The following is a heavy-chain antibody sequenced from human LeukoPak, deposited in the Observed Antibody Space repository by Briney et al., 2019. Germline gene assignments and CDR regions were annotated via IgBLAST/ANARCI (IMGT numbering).Heavy chain of an antibody. J-gene: IGHJ1*01. Sequence: PGGSLRLSCAASGFTFSSYSMNWVRQAPGKGLEGVSSISSSSSYIYYADSVKGRFTISRDNAKNSLYLQMNSLRAEDTALYYCAKDADYYYDSSGYYPFQHWGQGTLVTVSS. CDR2: ISSSSSYI. V-gene: IGHV3-21*04. CDR3: AKDADYYYDSSGYYPFQH. CDR1: GFTFSSYS. D-gene: IGHD3-22*01.